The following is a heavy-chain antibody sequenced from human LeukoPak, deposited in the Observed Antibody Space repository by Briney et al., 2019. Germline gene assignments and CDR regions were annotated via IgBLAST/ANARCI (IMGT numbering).Heavy chain of an antibody. V-gene: IGHV1-24*01. CDR1: GYTLTELS. CDR2: FDPEDGET. CDR3: AREAYCSGDCYSHDLFDY. J-gene: IGHJ4*02. Sequence: ASVKVSCKVSGYTLTELSMHWVRQAPGKCLEWMGGFDPEDGETIYAQKFQGRVTMTEDTSTDTAYMELSSLRSEDTAVYYCAREAYCSGDCYSHDLFDYWGQGTLVTVSS. D-gene: IGHD2-21*01.